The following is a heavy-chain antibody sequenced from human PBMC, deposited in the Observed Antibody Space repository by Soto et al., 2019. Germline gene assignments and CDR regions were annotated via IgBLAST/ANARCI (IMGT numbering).Heavy chain of an antibody. CDR2: INHSGST. D-gene: IGHD3-3*01. CDR3: ARGKPDFWSGYTYYYYYMDV. V-gene: IGHV4-34*01. CDR1: GGSFSGYY. Sequence: PSETLSLTCAVYGGSFSGYYWSWIRQPPGKGLEWIGEINHSGSTNYNPSLKSRVTISVDTSKNQFSLKLSSVTAADTAVYYCARGKPDFWSGYTYYYYYMDVWGKGTTVTVSS. J-gene: IGHJ6*03.